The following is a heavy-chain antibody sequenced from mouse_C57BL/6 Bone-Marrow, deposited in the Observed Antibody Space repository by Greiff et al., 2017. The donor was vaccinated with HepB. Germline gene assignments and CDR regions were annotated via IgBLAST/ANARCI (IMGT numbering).Heavy chain of an antibody. CDR2: IYPRSGNT. CDR3: ASLTGTAY. D-gene: IGHD4-1*01. J-gene: IGHJ3*01. V-gene: IGHV1-81*01. Sequence: VQLQQSGAELARPGASVKLSCKASGYTFTSYGISWVKQRTGQGREWIGEIYPRSGNTYYNEKFKSTATLTVDTSSSTAYMQLSSLTSEDSAVYYCASLTGTAYWGQGTLVTVSA. CDR1: GYTFTSYG.